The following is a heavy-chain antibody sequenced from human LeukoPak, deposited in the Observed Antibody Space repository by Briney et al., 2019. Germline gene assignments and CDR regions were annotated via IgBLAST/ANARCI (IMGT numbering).Heavy chain of an antibody. CDR1: GFTFDDYA. J-gene: IGHJ4*02. Sequence: PGGSLGLSCAASGFTFDDYAMHWVRQAPGKGLEWVSGISWNSGSIGYADSVKGRFTISRDNAKNSLYLQMNSLRAEDTALYYCAKARLDDYGGNSWDYWGQGTLVTVSS. CDR2: ISWNSGSI. V-gene: IGHV3-9*01. D-gene: IGHD4-23*01. CDR3: AKARLDDYGGNSWDY.